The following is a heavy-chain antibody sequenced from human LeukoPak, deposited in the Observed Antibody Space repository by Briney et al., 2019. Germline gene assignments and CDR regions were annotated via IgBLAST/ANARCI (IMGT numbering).Heavy chain of an antibody. Sequence: PSETLSLTCAVYGGSFSGCYWSWIRQPPGKGLEWIGEINHSGSTNYNPSLKSRVTISVDTSKNQFSLKLSSVTAADTAVYYCARLRITMVRGVIPKPPYFDYWGQGTLVTVSS. V-gene: IGHV4-34*01. D-gene: IGHD3-10*01. CDR2: INHSGST. J-gene: IGHJ4*02. CDR1: GGSFSGCY. CDR3: ARLRITMVRGVIPKPPYFDY.